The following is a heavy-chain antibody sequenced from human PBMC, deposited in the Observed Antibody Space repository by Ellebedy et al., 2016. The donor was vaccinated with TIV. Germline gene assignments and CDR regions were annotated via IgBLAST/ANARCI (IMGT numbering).Heavy chain of an antibody. V-gene: IGHV3-23*01. J-gene: IGHJ6*02. D-gene: IGHD3-22*01. CDR2: ISGSGGST. CDR3: LKGISSGYWFDYGMDV. Sequence: GGSLRLSXAASGFTFSSYAMSWVRQAPGKGLEWVSAISGSGGSTYYADSVKGRFTISRDNSKNTLYLQMNSLRAEDTAVYYTLKGISSGYWFDYGMDVWGQGTTVTVSS. CDR1: GFTFSSYA.